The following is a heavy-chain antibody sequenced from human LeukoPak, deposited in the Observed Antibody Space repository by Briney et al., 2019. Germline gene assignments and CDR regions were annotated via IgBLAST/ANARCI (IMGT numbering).Heavy chain of an antibody. CDR1: GYNFTNYW. V-gene: IGHV5-51*01. D-gene: IGHD6-13*01. CDR3: ARHPYSSSWPNDAFDI. J-gene: IGHJ3*02. Sequence: GESLKISCKGSGYNFTNYWIGWVRQMPGKGLEWLGIFYPGDSNVEARYSPSFQGQVTLSADKSISTAYLQWSSLKASDTAMYYCARHPYSSSWPNDAFDIWGQGTMVTVSS. CDR2: FYPGDSNVEA.